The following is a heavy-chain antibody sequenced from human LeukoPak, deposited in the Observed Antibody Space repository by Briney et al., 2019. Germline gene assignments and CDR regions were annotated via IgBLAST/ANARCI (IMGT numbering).Heavy chain of an antibody. CDR3: ATGTEESTGLRPYFFYLDV. V-gene: IGHV3-15*01. Sequence: GGSLRLSCAASGVTVTNAWMSWVRQAPGKGLQWVGRHKRKTAGGTTDYAAPVQGRFTISTDDSKNPLYLQMNSLSTEDTGIYYCATGTEESTGLRPYFFYLDVWGTGTTVTVSS. CDR1: GVTVTNAW. CDR2: HKRKTAGGTT. D-gene: IGHD2/OR15-2a*01. J-gene: IGHJ6*03.